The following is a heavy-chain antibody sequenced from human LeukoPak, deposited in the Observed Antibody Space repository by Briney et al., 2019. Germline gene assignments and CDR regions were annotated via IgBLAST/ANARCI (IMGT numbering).Heavy chain of an antibody. CDR1: GGSISSYY. CDR2: IYYSGST. D-gene: IGHD1-26*01. J-gene: IGHJ4*02. Sequence: SETLSLTCTVSGGSISSYYWSWIRQPPGKGLEWIGYIYYSGSTNYNPSLKSRVTISVDTSKNQFSLKLSSVTAADTAVYYCAREGGEKWELRGTVDYWGQGTLVTVSS. CDR3: AREGGEKWELRGTVDY. V-gene: IGHV4-59*12.